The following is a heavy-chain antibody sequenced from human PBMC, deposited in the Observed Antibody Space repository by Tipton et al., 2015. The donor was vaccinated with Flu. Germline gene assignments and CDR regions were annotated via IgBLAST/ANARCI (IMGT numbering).Heavy chain of an antibody. CDR1: GGSFSGYY. Sequence: TLSLTCAVYGGSFSGYYWSWIRQPPGKGLEWIGEINHSGSTNYNPSLKGRVTISVDTSKNQFSLKLSSVTAADTAVYYCALGVWFDPWGQGTLVTVSS. J-gene: IGHJ5*02. V-gene: IGHV4-34*01. CDR2: INHSGST. CDR3: ALGVWFDP.